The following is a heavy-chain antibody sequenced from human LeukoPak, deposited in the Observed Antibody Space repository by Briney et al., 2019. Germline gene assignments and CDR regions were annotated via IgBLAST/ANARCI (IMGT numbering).Heavy chain of an antibody. V-gene: IGHV3-15*05. CDR2: IKHKDDGGTV. D-gene: IGHD4-17*01. Sequence: NSGGSLRLSCAASGFSFSDTYMSWVRQAPGKGLEWIGRIKHKDDGGTVHYAPPVKDRFTISRDDSRDTVYLQMNNLNTEDTGVYYCCFGDYGDFWGQGTQVTVSS. J-gene: IGHJ4*02. CDR1: GFSFSDTY. CDR3: CFGDYGDF.